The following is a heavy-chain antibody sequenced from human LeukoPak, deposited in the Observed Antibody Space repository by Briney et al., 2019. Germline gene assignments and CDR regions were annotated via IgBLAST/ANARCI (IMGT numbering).Heavy chain of an antibody. CDR3: AAGYCIGGTCYYDGFDI. Sequence: PSETLSLTCTVSGGSMNNYYWSWIRQPPGKGLEWIGYIYYSGSTRYNPSLKSRVTMSGDMSKNQFSLKLSSVTAADTAVYYCAAGYCIGGTCYYDGFDIWGQGTMVTVSS. D-gene: IGHD2-15*01. V-gene: IGHV4-59*01. CDR2: IYYSGST. J-gene: IGHJ3*02. CDR1: GGSMNNYY.